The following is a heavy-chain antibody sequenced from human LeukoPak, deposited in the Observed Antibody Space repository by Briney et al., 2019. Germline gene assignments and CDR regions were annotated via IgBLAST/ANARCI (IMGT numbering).Heavy chain of an antibody. V-gene: IGHV4-31*11. CDR3: ARRSLVGATYDY. CDR1: GGSFSSGGYY. Sequence: SETLSLTCAVYGGSFSSGGYYWSWIRQHPGKGLEWIGYIYYSGSTYYNPSLKSRVTISVDTSKNQFSLKLSSVTAADTAVYYCARRSLVGATYDYWGQGTLVTVSS. J-gene: IGHJ4*02. D-gene: IGHD1-26*01. CDR2: IYYSGST.